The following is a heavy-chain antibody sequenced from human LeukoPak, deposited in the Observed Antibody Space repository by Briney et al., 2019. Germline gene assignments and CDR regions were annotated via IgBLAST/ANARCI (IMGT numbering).Heavy chain of an antibody. CDR1: GGSISSSGYY. CDR2: INHSGST. V-gene: IGHV4-39*07. Sequence: PSETLSLTCTVSGGSISSSGYYWSWIRQPPGKGLEWIGEINHSGSTNYNPSLKSRVTISVDTSKNQFSLKLSSVTAADTAVYYCARVWGISWFDPWGQGTLVTVSS. J-gene: IGHJ5*02. CDR3: ARVWGISWFDP. D-gene: IGHD3-16*01.